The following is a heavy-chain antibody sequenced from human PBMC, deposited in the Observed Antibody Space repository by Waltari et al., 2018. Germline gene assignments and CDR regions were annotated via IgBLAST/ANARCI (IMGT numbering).Heavy chain of an antibody. V-gene: IGHV1-18*01. D-gene: IGHD2-15*01. CDR2: ISAYNGNT. CDR3: ARDPPPGCSGGSCYSEFDY. J-gene: IGHJ4*02. Sequence: QVQLVQSGAEVKKPGASVKVSCKASGYTFTSYGISWVRQAPGHGLEWMGWISAYNGNTNYAQKLQGRVTMTTDTSTSTAYMELRSLRSDDTAVYYCARDPPPGCSGGSCYSEFDYWGQGTLVTVSS. CDR1: GYTFTSYG.